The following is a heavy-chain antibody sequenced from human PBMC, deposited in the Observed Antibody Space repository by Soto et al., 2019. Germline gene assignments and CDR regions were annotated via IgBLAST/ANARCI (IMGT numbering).Heavy chain of an antibody. CDR2: INHSGST. V-gene: IGHV4-34*01. D-gene: IGHD3-10*01. J-gene: IGHJ6*02. CDR1: GGSFSGYY. CDR3: ARAKILYGSGSYYYYYGMDV. Sequence: SETLSLTCAVYGGSFSGYYWSWIRQPPGKGLEWIGEINHSGSTNYNPSLKSRVTISVDTSKNQFSLKLSSVTAADTAVYYCARAKILYGSGSYYYYYGMDVWGQGTTVTVSS.